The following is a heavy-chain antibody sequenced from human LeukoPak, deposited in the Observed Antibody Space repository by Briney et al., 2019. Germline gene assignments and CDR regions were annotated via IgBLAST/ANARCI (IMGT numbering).Heavy chain of an antibody. V-gene: IGHV3-48*01. J-gene: IGHJ4*02. Sequence: AGGSLRLSCAASGFTFSSYAMHWVRQAPGKGLEWISYISGTGNTIYYADSVRGRFTISRDNAKNSLYLQMNSLRAEDTAVYYCARARQGDYWGQGTLVTVSS. CDR1: GFTFSSYA. CDR2: ISGTGNTI. CDR3: ARARQGDY.